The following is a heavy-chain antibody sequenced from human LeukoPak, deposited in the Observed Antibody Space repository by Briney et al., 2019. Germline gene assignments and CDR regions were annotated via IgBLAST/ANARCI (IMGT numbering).Heavy chain of an antibody. J-gene: IGHJ4*02. CDR3: ARAGRVNYYGSGSYWLNY. D-gene: IGHD3-10*01. CDR1: GGSFSGYY. V-gene: IGHV4-34*01. CDR2: INHSGST. Sequence: SETLSLTCAVYGGSFSGYYWSWIRQPPGKGLGGIGEINHSGSTNYNPSLKSRVTISVDTSKNQFSLKLSSVTAADTAVYYCARAGRVNYYGSGSYWLNYWGQGTLVTVSS.